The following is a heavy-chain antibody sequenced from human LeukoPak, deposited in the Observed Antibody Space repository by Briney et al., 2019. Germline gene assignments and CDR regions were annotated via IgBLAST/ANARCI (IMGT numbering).Heavy chain of an antibody. V-gene: IGHV4-39*01. Sequence: PSETLSLTCGVSGGSIISSSYYWGWIRQPPRKGLEWIGNIYYSGSTYYNPSLESRVTISVDTSKNQFSLNLSSVTAADTAVYYCATRTGRVLHAFDIWGQGTMVTVSS. CDR2: IYYSGST. J-gene: IGHJ3*02. CDR1: GGSIISSSYY. D-gene: IGHD3/OR15-3a*01. CDR3: ATRTGRVLHAFDI.